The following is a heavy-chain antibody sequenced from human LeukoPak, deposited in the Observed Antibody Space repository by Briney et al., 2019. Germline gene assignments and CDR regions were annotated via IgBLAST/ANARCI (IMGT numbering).Heavy chain of an antibody. Sequence: SGGSLRLSCAASGFTFSSFAMHWVRQAPAKGLEWVTVISFEGRNKYYADSLKGRFTISRDNSKNTLYLQMNSLRGEDTAVYYCAKDPGGYYFDNWGQGTVVTVSS. CDR3: AKDPGGYYFDN. D-gene: IGHD1-14*01. V-gene: IGHV3-30*18. J-gene: IGHJ4*02. CDR2: ISFEGRNK. CDR1: GFTFSSFA.